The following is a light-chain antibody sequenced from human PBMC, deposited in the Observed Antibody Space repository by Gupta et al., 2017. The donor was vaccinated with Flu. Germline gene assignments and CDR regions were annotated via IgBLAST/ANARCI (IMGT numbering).Light chain of an antibody. CDR1: QSVSSSD. CDR3: QHDDRSRFT. Sequence: EIVLTQSPDTLSLSPGESATLSCTASQSVSSSDLVWYQQKPGQAPRVLIFGASTRATGIPDRFSGSWSGTDFTLTISILDPEDFAVYHCQHDDRSRFTFGQGTKVDIK. J-gene: IGKJ2*01. CDR2: GAS. V-gene: IGKV3-20*01.